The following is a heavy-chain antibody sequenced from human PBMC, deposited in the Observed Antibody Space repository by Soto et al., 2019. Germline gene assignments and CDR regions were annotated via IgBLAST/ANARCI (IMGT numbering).Heavy chain of an antibody. D-gene: IGHD1-26*01. CDR3: ARTRGAHYGMDV. J-gene: IGHJ6*02. Sequence: GESLKISCKGSGYSFTSYWISWVRQMPGKGLEWMGRIDPSDSYTNYSPSFQGHVTIAADKSISTAYLQWSSLKASDTAMYYCARTRGAHYGMDVWGQGTTVTVSS. CDR1: GYSFTSYW. CDR2: IDPSDSYT. V-gene: IGHV5-10-1*01.